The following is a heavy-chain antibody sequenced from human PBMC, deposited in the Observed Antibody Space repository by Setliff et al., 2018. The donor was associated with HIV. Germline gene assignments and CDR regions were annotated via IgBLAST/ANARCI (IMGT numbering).Heavy chain of an antibody. Sequence: SETLSLTCAVYGESLSAYYWTWIRQPPGKGLEWIGEISHGGSANYNPFLKSRVTISEDTSKNQFSLKLKSATAADTAVYYCARGRGPVGGDAIDIWGQGTMVTVSS. J-gene: IGHJ3*02. CDR1: GESLSAYY. V-gene: IGHV4-34*01. CDR3: ARGRGPVGGDAIDI. CDR2: ISHGGSA. D-gene: IGHD3-16*01.